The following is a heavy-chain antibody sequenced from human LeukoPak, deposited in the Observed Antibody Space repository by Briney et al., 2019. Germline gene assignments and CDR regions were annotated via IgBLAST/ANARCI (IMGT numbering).Heavy chain of an antibody. Sequence: ASVKVSCKASGYTFTGYYMHWVRQAPGQGLEWMGIINPSGGSTSYAQKFQGRVTMTRDMSTSTVYMELSSLRSEDTAVYYCARGPYSGSYYIDLNLDYWGQGTLVTVSS. D-gene: IGHD1-26*01. J-gene: IGHJ4*02. CDR2: INPSGGST. CDR3: ARGPYSGSYYIDLNLDY. CDR1: GYTFTGYY. V-gene: IGHV1-46*01.